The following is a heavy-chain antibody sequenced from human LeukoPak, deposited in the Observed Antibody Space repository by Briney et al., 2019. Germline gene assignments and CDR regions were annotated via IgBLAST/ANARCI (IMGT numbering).Heavy chain of an antibody. CDR3: ATNIRFLGWLFPLPTDY. Sequence: GGSLRLSCADSGFTFSNYEMNWVRQAPGKGLEWISYISSGGSTISYADSVKGRFTISRDNAKNSLYLQMNSLRAEDTAVYYCATNIRFLGWLFPLPTDYWGQGTLVTVSS. J-gene: IGHJ4*02. CDR1: GFTFSNYE. CDR2: ISSGGSTI. D-gene: IGHD3-3*01. V-gene: IGHV3-48*03.